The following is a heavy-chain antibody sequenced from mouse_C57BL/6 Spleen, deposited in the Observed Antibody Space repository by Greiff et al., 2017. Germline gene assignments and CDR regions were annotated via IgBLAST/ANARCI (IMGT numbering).Heavy chain of an antibody. D-gene: IGHD1-1*02. CDR1: GYAFTNYL. CDR2: INPGSGGT. Sequence: QVQLQQSGAELVRPGTSVKVSCKASGYAFTNYLIEWVKQRPGQGLEWIGVINPGSGGTNYNEKFKGKATLTADKSSSTAYMQLSSLTSEDSAVYFCARRDYDYYAMDYWGQGTSVTVSS. J-gene: IGHJ4*01. CDR3: ARRDYDYYAMDY. V-gene: IGHV1-54*01.